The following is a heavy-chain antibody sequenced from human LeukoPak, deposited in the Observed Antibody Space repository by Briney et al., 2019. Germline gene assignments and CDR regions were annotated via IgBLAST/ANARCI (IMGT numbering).Heavy chain of an antibody. CDR3: ARVPPPYVGSGYYMDV. D-gene: IGHD2-15*01. CDR1: GYTFTGYY. Sequence: GASVKVSCKASGYTFTGYYMHWVRQAPGQGLEWMGWINPNSGGTNYAQKFQGRVTMTRDTSISTAYMELSRLRSDDTAVYYCARVPPPYVGSGYYMDVWGKGTTVTVSS. J-gene: IGHJ6*03. CDR2: INPNSGGT. V-gene: IGHV1-2*02.